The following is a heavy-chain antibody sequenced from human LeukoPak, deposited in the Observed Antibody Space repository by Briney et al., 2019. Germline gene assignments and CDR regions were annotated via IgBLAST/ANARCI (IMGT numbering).Heavy chain of an antibody. CDR1: GFTFSSYA. J-gene: IGHJ4*02. D-gene: IGHD6-19*01. CDR2: ISGSGGST. CDR3: AKVLGVAVAGTVDY. Sequence: GGSLRLSCAASGFTFSSYAVSWVRQAPGKGLEWVSAISGSGGSTYYADSVKGRFTISRDNSKNTLYLQMNSLRAEDTAVYYCAKVLGVAVAGTVDYWGQGTLVTVSS. V-gene: IGHV3-23*01.